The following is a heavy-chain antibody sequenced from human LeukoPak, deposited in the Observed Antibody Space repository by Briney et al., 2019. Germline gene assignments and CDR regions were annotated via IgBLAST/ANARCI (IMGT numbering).Heavy chain of an antibody. Sequence: GGSLRLSCATSGFTFNNYPMHWVRQAPGKGLEGVAVIGYDGRFKFHSDSVKGRFTISRDDPKNTLYLQMNSLRPEDTAVYYCARDPRTGSPDYFDYWGQGTLVTVST. CDR3: ARDPRTGSPDYFDY. CDR1: GFTFNNYP. D-gene: IGHD3-10*01. V-gene: IGHV3-30*04. J-gene: IGHJ4*02. CDR2: IGYDGRFK.